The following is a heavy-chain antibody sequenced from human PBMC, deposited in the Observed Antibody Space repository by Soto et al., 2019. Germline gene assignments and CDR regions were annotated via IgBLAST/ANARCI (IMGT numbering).Heavy chain of an antibody. Sequence: QVQLVQSGAEVRKPGSPVKVSCKASGGTDDNYAITWVRQAPGQGLEWMGGIIPMLDSVNYAEKFQDRVTIIADESTGTAYMEVSSLKSEDTAVYYCARTYHYDSGGKTNFYYGMDVWGQGTTVTVSS. V-gene: IGHV1-69*12. CDR3: ARTYHYDSGGKTNFYYGMDV. D-gene: IGHD3-22*01. J-gene: IGHJ6*02. CDR1: GGTDDNYA. CDR2: IIPMLDSV.